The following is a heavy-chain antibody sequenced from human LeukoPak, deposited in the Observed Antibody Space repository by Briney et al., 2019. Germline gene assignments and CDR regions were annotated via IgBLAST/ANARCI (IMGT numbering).Heavy chain of an antibody. J-gene: IGHJ5*02. Sequence: SETLSLTYTVSGGSIRSTSYYWGWIRQPPGKGLEWMGSIYYSGSTYYNPSLKSRVTISVDTSKNQFSLKLSSVTAADTAVYYCASPDYGDYWFDPWGQGTLVTVSS. CDR1: GGSIRSTSYY. D-gene: IGHD4-17*01. CDR2: IYYSGST. CDR3: ASPDYGDYWFDP. V-gene: IGHV4-39*01.